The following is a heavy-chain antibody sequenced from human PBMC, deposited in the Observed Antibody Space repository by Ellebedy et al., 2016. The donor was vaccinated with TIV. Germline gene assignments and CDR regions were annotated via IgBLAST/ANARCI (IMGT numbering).Heavy chain of an antibody. CDR1: GYTFTRYV. J-gene: IGHJ6*02. CDR2: ITAGNGNT. V-gene: IGHV1-3*01. D-gene: IGHD3-22*01. Sequence: AASVKVSCKAPGYTFTRYVMHWVRQAPAQRLQWMGWITAGNGNTKYSQKFQGRVTITRDTSASTAYMELSSLRSEDTAVYYCARARNYYDSSGYYQKSYGMDVWGQGTTVTVSS. CDR3: ARARNYYDSSGYYQKSYGMDV.